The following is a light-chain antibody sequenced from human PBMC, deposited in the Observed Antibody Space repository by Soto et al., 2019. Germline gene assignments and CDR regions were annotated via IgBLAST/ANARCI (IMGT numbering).Light chain of an antibody. CDR1: QSITTY. CDR2: AAS. CDR3: QQSYTTPCT. J-gene: IGKJ2*02. Sequence: DIPMTQSPSSLSASVGDRVTISCRTSQSITTYLNWYQQKPGRAPQLLIYAASNLQSGVPSRFSGSGSGTDFTLTISSLQPEDFASYYCQQSYTTPCTFGQGTKLEIK. V-gene: IGKV1-39*01.